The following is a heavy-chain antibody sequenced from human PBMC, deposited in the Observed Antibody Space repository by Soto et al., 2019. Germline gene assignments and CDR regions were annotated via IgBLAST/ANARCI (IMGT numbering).Heavy chain of an antibody. V-gene: IGHV4-59*01. Sequence: IRNFCWRWIRKKKGKGMECLGYIYYPRSTPYTPSLKSRVTISVDTSKTPFSLKLSSVTAADTAVYYCAVGYFSGSYVLPDYYYYFMAVWVNRTSVTVSS. CDR2: IYYPRST. CDR3: AVGYFSGSYVLPDYYYYFMAV. J-gene: IGHJ6*03. CDR1: IRNFC. D-gene: IGHD3-10*01.